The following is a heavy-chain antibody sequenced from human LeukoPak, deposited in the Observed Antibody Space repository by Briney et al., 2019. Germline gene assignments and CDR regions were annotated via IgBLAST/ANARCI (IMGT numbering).Heavy chain of an antibody. CDR1: GYTFTSYY. Sequence: GASVTVSCKASGYTFTSYYIHWVRQAPGQGLEWMGIINPSGGSRSYAQKFQGRLTVTRDTSTSTVYMELSSLRSEDTAVYYCAREIGPRQLHLWGSAFDYWGQGTLVTGSS. CDR2: INPSGGSR. CDR3: AREIGPRQLHLWGSAFDY. V-gene: IGHV1-46*01. J-gene: IGHJ4*02. D-gene: IGHD5-18*01.